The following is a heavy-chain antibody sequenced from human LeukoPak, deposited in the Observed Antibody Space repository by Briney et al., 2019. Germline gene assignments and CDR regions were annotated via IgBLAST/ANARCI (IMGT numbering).Heavy chain of an antibody. CDR3: ARPASYYYDSSGSPKNDY. D-gene: IGHD3-22*01. V-gene: IGHV4-39*01. Sequence: SETLSLTCAVYGGSFSGYYWGWIRQPPGKGLEWIGSIYYSGSTYYNPSLKSRVTISVDTSKNQFSLKLSSVTAADTAVYYCARPASYYYDSSGSPKNDYWGQGTLVTVSS. CDR2: IYYSGST. CDR1: GGSFSGYY. J-gene: IGHJ4*02.